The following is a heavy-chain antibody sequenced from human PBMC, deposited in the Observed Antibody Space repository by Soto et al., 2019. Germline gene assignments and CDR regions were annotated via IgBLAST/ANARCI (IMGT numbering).Heavy chain of an antibody. V-gene: IGHV3-23*01. CDR3: AKEGYCSGGSCYSSYYYYYYMDV. D-gene: IGHD2-15*01. CDR2: ISGSGGST. CDR1: GFTFSSYA. Sequence: EVQLLESGGGLVQPGGSLRLSCAASGFTFSSYAMSWVRQAPGKGLEWVSAISGSGGSTYYADSVKGRFTISKDNSKNTLYLQMNSRRAEDTAVYYCAKEGYCSGGSCYSSYYYYYYMDVWGKGTTVTVSS. J-gene: IGHJ6*03.